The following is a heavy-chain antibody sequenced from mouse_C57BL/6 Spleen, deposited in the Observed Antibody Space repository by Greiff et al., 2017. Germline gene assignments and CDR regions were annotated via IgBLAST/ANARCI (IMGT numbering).Heavy chain of an antibody. CDR3: ARWDLDSSPAY. D-gene: IGHD3-2*02. V-gene: IGHV1-59*01. J-gene: IGHJ3*01. Sequence: VQLQQSGAELVRPGTSVKLSCKASGYTFTSYWMHWVKQRPGQGLEWIGVIDPSDSYTNYNQKFKGKATLTVDTSSSTAYMQLSSLTSEDSAVYYCARWDLDSSPAYWGQGTLVTVSA. CDR2: IDPSDSYT. CDR1: GYTFTSYW.